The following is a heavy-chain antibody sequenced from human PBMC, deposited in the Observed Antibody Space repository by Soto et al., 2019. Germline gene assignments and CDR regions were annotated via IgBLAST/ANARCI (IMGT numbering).Heavy chain of an antibody. Sequence: PGGSLRLSCAASGFTFSSYAMSWVRQAPGKGLEWVSAISGSGGSTYYADSVKGRFTISRDNSKNTLYLQMNSLRAEDTAVYYCAKYKGYCSGGSCYSGPYFDYWGQGTLVNVSS. CDR3: AKYKGYCSGGSCYSGPYFDY. V-gene: IGHV3-23*01. D-gene: IGHD2-15*01. CDR1: GFTFSSYA. CDR2: ISGSGGST. J-gene: IGHJ4*02.